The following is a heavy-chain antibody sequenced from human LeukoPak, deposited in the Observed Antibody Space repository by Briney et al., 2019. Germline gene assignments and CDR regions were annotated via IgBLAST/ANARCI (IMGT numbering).Heavy chain of an antibody. CDR3: ARDGITIFGVVITPYFHY. J-gene: IGHJ4*02. CDR2: ISSSSSYI. CDR1: GFTFSSYS. D-gene: IGHD3-3*01. V-gene: IGHV3-21*01. Sequence: GGSLRLSCAASGFTFSSYSMNWVRQAPGKGLEWVSSISSSSSYIYYADSVKGRFTISRDNAKKSLYLQMNSLRAEDTAVYYCARDGITIFGVVITPYFHYWGQGTLVTVSS.